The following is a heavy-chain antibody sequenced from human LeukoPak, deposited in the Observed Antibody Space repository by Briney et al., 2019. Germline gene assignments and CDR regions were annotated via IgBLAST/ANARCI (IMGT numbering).Heavy chain of an antibody. V-gene: IGHV3-30*03. Sequence: PGGSLRLSCAASGFTFSSYGMHWVRQAPGKGLEWVAVISYDGSNKYYADSVKGRFTISRDNSKNTLYLQMNSLRAEDTAVYYCARELYYDFWSGYGFDYWGQGTLVTVSS. D-gene: IGHD3-3*01. CDR3: ARELYYDFWSGYGFDY. CDR2: ISYDGSNK. J-gene: IGHJ4*02. CDR1: GFTFSSYG.